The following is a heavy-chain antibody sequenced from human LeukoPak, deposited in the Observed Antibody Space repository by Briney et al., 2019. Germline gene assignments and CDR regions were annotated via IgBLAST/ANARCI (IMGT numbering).Heavy chain of an antibody. CDR3: ARGPPVGDY. V-gene: IGHV4-59*01. D-gene: IGHD3-10*01. CDR2: IHDSGET. Sequence: PSETLSLTCTVSGGSMSGYYWSWIRQPPGKGLEWIGYIHDSGETNQNPSLKSRVTISLDTSKNQFSLKLTSVTAADTAVYHCARGPPVGDYWGQGTLVTVSS. CDR1: GGSMSGYY. J-gene: IGHJ4*02.